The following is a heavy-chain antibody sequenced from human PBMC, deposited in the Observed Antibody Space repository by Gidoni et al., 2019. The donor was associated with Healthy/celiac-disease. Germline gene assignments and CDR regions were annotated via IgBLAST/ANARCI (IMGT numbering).Heavy chain of an antibody. D-gene: IGHD5-18*01. CDR2: INHSGST. J-gene: IGHJ4*02. CDR3: ARGVDTAMVTLDY. V-gene: IGHV4-34*01. CDR1: GGSFSGYY. Sequence: QVQLQQWGAGLLKPSETLSLTCAVYGGSFSGYYWSWIRQPPGKGLEWIGEINHSGSTNYNPSLKSRVTISVDTSKNQFSLKLSSVTAADTAVYYCARGVDTAMVTLDYWGQGTLVTVSS.